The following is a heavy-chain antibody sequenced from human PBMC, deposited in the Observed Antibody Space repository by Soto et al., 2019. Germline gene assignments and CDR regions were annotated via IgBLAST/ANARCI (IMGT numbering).Heavy chain of an antibody. CDR2: INPRNGAT. J-gene: IGHJ4*02. D-gene: IGHD3-22*01. Sequence: GASVKVSCKASGYTFTGNYMHWVRQAPGQGLEWMGWINPRNGATKYAQNFQGRVTLTWDTSITTAYMDLSRLRSDDTAVFYCVPYHHDSSGYFDSWGQGTLVTVSS. V-gene: IGHV1-2*02. CDR3: VPYHHDSSGYFDS. CDR1: GYTFTGNY.